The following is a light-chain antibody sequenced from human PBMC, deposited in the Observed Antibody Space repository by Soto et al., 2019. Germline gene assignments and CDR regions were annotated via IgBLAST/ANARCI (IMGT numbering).Light chain of an antibody. CDR2: AAS. J-gene: IGKJ1*01. CDR1: QSVTSTH. V-gene: IGKV3-20*01. CDR3: QQYGSSPWT. Sequence: EIVLTQSPGTLSLSPGERATLSCRASQSVTSTHLAWYQQKPGQAPRLLIYAASSRATGIPDRFSGSGSGTGFTLTISRLEPEDFAVYYCQQYGSSPWTLGQGTKVEIK.